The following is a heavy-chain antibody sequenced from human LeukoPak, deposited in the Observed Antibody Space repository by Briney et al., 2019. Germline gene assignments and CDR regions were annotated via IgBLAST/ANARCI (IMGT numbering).Heavy chain of an antibody. CDR3: ARDGKIAAAGTKSHYYYYYYGMDV. CDR1: GGSISSYY. J-gene: IGHJ6*02. CDR2: IYTSGST. V-gene: IGHV4-4*07. Sequence: KPSETLSLTCTVSGGSISSYYWSWIRQPAGKGLEWIGRIYTSGSTNYNPSLKSRVTMSVDTSKNQFSLKLSSVTAADTAVYYCARDGKIAAAGTKSHYYYYYYGMDVWGQGTTVTVPS. D-gene: IGHD6-13*01.